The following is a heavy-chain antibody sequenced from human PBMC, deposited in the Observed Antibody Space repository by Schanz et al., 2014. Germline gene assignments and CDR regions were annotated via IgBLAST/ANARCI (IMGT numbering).Heavy chain of an antibody. CDR1: GFTVSNTY. D-gene: IGHD1-26*01. CDR2: IRSRGDNT. J-gene: IGHJ5*02. Sequence: EEQVVESGGGLVQPGGSLRLSCAVSGFTVSNTYMCWVRQAPGKGLQWVSNIRSRGDNTYYADSVKGRFTISRDNSKNTLYLQMNSLRAEDTAVYYCARDPSGSYGWFDPWGQGTLVTVSS. V-gene: IGHV3-66*02. CDR3: ARDPSGSYGWFDP.